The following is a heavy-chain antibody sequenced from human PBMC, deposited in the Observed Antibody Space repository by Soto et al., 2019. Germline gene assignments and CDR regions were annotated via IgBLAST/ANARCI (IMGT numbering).Heavy chain of an antibody. CDR3: VRLGDSYGYRGSYYFDY. Sequence: QVQLVQSGTEVKKPGASVKVSCKASGYTFLHYGIGWVRQAPGQGLEWVGWIGAYKGDTDYAQKFQGRVTTTANTSTSTAFMELRSLRSDDTALYFCVRLGDSYGYRGSYYFDYWGQGTLVTVSS. V-gene: IGHV1-18*01. CDR1: GYTFLHYG. D-gene: IGHD1-26*01. J-gene: IGHJ4*02. CDR2: IGAYKGDT.